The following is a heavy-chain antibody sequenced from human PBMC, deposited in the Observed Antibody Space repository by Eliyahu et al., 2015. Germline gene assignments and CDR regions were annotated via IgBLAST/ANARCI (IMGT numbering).Heavy chain of an antibody. CDR2: ISGSGGST. D-gene: IGHD2-2*01. V-gene: IGHV3-23*01. Sequence: EVQLLESGGGLVQPGGSLRLSCAASGFXFSSYFMSWVRQAPGKGLEWVSAISGSGGSTYYADSVKGRFTISRDNSKNTLYLQMNSLRAEDTAVYYCANAEIVVVPAAMDAIDYWGQGTLVTVSS. J-gene: IGHJ4*02. CDR3: ANAEIVVVPAAMDAIDY. CDR1: GFXFSSYF.